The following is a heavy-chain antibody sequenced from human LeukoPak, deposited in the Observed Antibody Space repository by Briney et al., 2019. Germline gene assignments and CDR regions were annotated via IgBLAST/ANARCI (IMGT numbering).Heavy chain of an antibody. J-gene: IGHJ4*02. CDR2: ISGDGSST. Sequence: GGSLRLSSAASGFTFDEYAMHWVRQAPGKGLEWVSLISGDGSSTCYADSVKGRFTISRDNSKNSLYLQMNGLRIEDTALYYCTKDRYCSSSSCPTDHWGQGTLVTVSS. CDR3: TKDRYCSSSSCPTDH. V-gene: IGHV3-43*02. D-gene: IGHD2-2*01. CDR1: GFTFDEYA.